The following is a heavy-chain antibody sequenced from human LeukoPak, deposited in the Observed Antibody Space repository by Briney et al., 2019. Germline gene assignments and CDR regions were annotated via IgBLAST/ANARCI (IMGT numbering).Heavy chain of an antibody. D-gene: IGHD4-17*01. CDR2: ISAYNGNK. CDR3: ARDKIRNYGAAFDI. Sequence: ASVKVSCKASGYTFTSYGISWVRQAPGQGLEWMGWISAYNGNKNYAQKLQGRVTMTTDTSTSTAYMELRSLRSDDTAVYYCARDKIRNYGAAFDIWGQGTMVTVSS. CDR1: GYTFTSYG. V-gene: IGHV1-18*01. J-gene: IGHJ3*02.